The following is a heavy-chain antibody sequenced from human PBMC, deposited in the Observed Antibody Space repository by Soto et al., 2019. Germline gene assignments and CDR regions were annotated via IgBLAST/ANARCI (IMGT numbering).Heavy chain of an antibody. V-gene: IGHV1-69*01. CDR1: GGTFSSYA. CDR2: IIPIFGTA. CDR3: ARDPPREAHCGDDCYSNYFDY. J-gene: IGHJ4*02. D-gene: IGHD2-21*02. Sequence: QVQLVQSGAEVKKPGSSVKVSCKASGGTFSSYAISWVRQAPGQGLEWMGGIIPIFGTANYAQKFQGRVTINAVESTSTACMELSSLRSADTAVYYCARDPPREAHCGDDCYSNYFDYWGQGTLVVVSS.